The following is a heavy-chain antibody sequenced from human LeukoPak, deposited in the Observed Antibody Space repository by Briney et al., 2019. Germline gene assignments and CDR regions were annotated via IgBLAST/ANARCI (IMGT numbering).Heavy chain of an antibody. CDR3: ATIGIVGATRNWFDP. D-gene: IGHD1-26*01. J-gene: IGHJ5*02. CDR2: IIPIFGTA. Sequence: ASVKVSCKASGYTFTSYGISWVRQATGQGLEWMGGIIPIFGTANYAQKFQGRVTITADESTSTAYMELSSLRSEDTAVYYCATIGIVGATRNWFDPWGQGTLVTVSS. V-gene: IGHV1-69*13. CDR1: GYTFTSYG.